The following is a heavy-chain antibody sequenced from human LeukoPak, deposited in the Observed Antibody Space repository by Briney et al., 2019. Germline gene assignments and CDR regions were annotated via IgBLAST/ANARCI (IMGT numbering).Heavy chain of an antibody. Sequence: VASVKVSCKASGGTFSSYAISWVRRAPGQGLEWMGGIIPIFGTANYAQKFQGRVTITTDESTSTAYMELSSLRSEDTAVYYCARGRTYCSSTSCYTGYFDYWGQGTLVTVSS. D-gene: IGHD2-2*02. CDR1: GGTFSSYA. V-gene: IGHV1-69*05. CDR2: IIPIFGTA. J-gene: IGHJ4*02. CDR3: ARGRTYCSSTSCYTGYFDY.